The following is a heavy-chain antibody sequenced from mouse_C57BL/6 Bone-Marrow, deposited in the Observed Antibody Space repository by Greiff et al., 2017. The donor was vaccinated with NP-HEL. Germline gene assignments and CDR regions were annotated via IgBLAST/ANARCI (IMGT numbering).Heavy chain of an antibody. CDR2: IDPENGDT. D-gene: IGHD6-5*01. J-gene: IGHJ4*01. Sequence: EVQLQQSGAELVRPGASVKLSCTASGFNIKDDYMHWVKQRPEQGLEWIGWIDPENGDTEYASKFQGKATITADTSSNTAYLQLSSLTSEDTAVYYCTLSPYYYAMDYWGQGTSVTVSS. CDR3: TLSPYYYAMDY. CDR1: GFNIKDDY. V-gene: IGHV14-4*01.